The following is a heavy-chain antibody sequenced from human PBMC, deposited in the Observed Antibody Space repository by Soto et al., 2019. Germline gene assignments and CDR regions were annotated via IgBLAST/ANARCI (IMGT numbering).Heavy chain of an antibody. V-gene: IGHV3-15*01. D-gene: IGHD6-19*01. CDR2: IKSKTDGGTT. CDR3: TTHVYGGLVRSTRIEY. CDR1: GFTFSNAW. J-gene: IGHJ4*02. Sequence: EVQLVESGGGLVKPGGSLRLSCAASGFTFSNAWMSWVRQAPGKGLEWVGRIKSKTDGGTTDYAAPVKGRFTISRDDSKNTLYLQMNSLKTEDTAVYYCTTHVYGGLVRSTRIEYWGQGTLVPVSS.